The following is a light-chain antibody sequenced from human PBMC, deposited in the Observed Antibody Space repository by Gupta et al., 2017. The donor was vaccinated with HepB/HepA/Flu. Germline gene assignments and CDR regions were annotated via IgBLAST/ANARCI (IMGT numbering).Light chain of an antibody. CDR1: QTIRNNY. CDR3: QQYSTSGLT. CDR2: GAY. Sequence: IVLTQSPGTLSLSPGERATLSCRASQTIRNNYVAWYQQKPGQAPRLLIYGAYSRAIGVPDRFSGSGSGPDFTLIIKRLEPEDSALYYCQQYSTSGLTFGGGTKVEI. J-gene: IGKJ4*01. V-gene: IGKV3-20*01.